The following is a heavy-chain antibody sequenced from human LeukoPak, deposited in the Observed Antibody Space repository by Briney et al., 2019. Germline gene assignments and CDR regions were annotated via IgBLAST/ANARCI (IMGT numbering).Heavy chain of an antibody. J-gene: IGHJ6*02. CDR3: ARDITLDYDIYGMDV. V-gene: IGHV1-2*04. D-gene: IGHD3-9*01. CDR2: INPNSGGT. CDR1: GYTFTSYY. Sequence: ASVKVSCKTSGYTFTSYYMHWVRQAPGQGLEWMGWINPNSGGTNYAQKFQGWVTMTRDTSISTAYMELSRLRSDDTAVYYCARDITLDYDIYGMDVWGQGTTVTVSS.